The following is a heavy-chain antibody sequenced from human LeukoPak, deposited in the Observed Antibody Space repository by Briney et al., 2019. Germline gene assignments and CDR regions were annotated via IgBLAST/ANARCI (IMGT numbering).Heavy chain of an antibody. Sequence: GASVKVSCKASGYTFTSYDINWVRQAPGQGLEWMGWISAYNGNTNYAQKLQGRVTMTTDTSTSTAYMELRSLRSDDTAVYYCARDVLGIAAARGIFDYWGQGTLVTVSS. CDR1: GYTFTSYD. CDR2: ISAYNGNT. CDR3: ARDVLGIAAARGIFDY. J-gene: IGHJ4*02. D-gene: IGHD6-13*01. V-gene: IGHV1-18*01.